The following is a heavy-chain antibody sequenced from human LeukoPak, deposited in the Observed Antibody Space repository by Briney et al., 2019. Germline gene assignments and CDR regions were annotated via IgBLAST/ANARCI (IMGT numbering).Heavy chain of an antibody. D-gene: IGHD3-22*01. CDR1: GFTFSTYW. CDR2: IKSDGST. V-gene: IGHV3-74*01. CDR3: ARAPSEIGGYYPKYFRH. J-gene: IGHJ1*01. Sequence: GGSLRLSCAASGFTFSTYWMHWVRQAPGKGLVWVSRIKSDGSTNYADSVKGRFTISRDNANNTLSLQMNSLRPEDTGVYYCARAPSEIGGYYPKYFRHWGQGTLVTVSS.